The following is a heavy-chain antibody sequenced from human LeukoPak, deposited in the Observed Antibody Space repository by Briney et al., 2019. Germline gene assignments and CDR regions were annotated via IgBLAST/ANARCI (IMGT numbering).Heavy chain of an antibody. J-gene: IGHJ2*01. CDR3: AXVQNWXYGXYFDL. V-gene: IGHV4-61*02. CDR2: IYASGST. CDR1: GGSISSGSYY. D-gene: IGHD1-1*01. Sequence: SETLSLTCTVSGGSISSGSYYWSWIRQPAGKGLEWIGRIYASGSTNYNPSLKSRVTISLDTSKNQFSMKLTSVTAADTAVYYCAXVQNWXYGXYFDLWGRGTLVTVSS.